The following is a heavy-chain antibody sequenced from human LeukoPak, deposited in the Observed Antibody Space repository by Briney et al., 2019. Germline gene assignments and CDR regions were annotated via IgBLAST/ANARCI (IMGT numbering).Heavy chain of an antibody. CDR3: ARGPNTAGNYRAFDL. V-gene: IGHV4-39*07. D-gene: IGHD4-11*01. Sequence: GSLRLSCAASGFTFSSYAMGWVRQPPGKGLEWIGSIYYNGDTYYNPSLKSRVIISADTSKNQFSLKLTSVTAADTAAYYCARGPNTAGNYRAFDLWGQGTKVTVSS. CDR2: IYYNGDT. CDR1: GFTFSSYA. J-gene: IGHJ3*01.